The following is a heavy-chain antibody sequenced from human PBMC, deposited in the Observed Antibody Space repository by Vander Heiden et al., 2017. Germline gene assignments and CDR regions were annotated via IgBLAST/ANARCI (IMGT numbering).Heavy chain of an antibody. D-gene: IGHD7-27*01. V-gene: IGHV4-39*01. CDR3: ARRPNWGPYYYYYYGMDV. J-gene: IGHJ6*02. Sequence: QLQLQESGPGLVTPSETLSLTCTVSGGSISSSSYYWGWNRQPPGKGLEWIGSIYYSGSTYYNPSLKSRVTISVDTSKNQFSLKLSSVTAADTAVYYCARRPNWGPYYYYYYGMDVWGQGTTVTVSS. CDR2: IYYSGST. CDR1: GGSISSSSYY.